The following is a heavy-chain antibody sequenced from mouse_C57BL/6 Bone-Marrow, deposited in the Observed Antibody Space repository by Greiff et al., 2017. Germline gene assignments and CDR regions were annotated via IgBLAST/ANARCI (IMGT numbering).Heavy chain of an antibody. J-gene: IGHJ4*01. D-gene: IGHD1-1*01. Sequence: QVQLQQPGAELVKPGASVQMSCKASGYTFPSYWLTWVKQRPGQGLEWIGDIYPGSGSTNYNEKFKSKATLTVDTSSSTAYMQLSSLTSEDSAVYYCARSFITTYYYAMDYWGQGTSVTVSS. CDR1: GYTFPSYW. CDR3: ARSFITTYYYAMDY. CDR2: IYPGSGST. V-gene: IGHV1-55*01.